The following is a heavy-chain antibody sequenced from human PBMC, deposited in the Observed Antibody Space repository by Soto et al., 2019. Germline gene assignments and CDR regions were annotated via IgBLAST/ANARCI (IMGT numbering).Heavy chain of an antibody. D-gene: IGHD3-3*01. CDR3: ARDASYYSLWSGYYPSRNGMDV. Sequence: QVQVVESGGGVVQPGRSLRLSCAASGFTFSSFGMHWVRQAPGKGLEWVSLIWYDGSKKSYGDCVKGRFTISRDNSRNTVYLQMSSLRADDTAVYYSARDASYYSLWSGYYPSRNGMDVWGQGTTVTVSS. V-gene: IGHV3-33*01. CDR2: IWYDGSKK. J-gene: IGHJ6*02. CDR1: GFTFSSFG.